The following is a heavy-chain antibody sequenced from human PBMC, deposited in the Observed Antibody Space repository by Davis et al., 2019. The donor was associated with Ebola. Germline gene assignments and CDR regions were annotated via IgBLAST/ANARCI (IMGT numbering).Heavy chain of an antibody. V-gene: IGHV1-2*02. J-gene: IGHJ4*02. CDR3: ARSGKWEPFDL. D-gene: IGHD1-26*01. CDR2: INPNSGDT. Sequence: ASVKVSCKASGYTFTDYYMHWVRQAPGQGLEWMGWINPNSGDTNYGQKLQGRITMTRDTSISTASMEVSRLRSDDTAIYYCARSGKWEPFDLWGQGTLVTVSS. CDR1: GYTFTDYY.